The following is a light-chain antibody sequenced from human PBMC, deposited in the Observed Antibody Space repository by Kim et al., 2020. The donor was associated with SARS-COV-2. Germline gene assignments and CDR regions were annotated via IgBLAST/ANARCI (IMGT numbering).Light chain of an antibody. CDR1: QGISSS. Sequence: IQLTQSPSSLSASVGDRVTITCRASQGISSSLAWFRQKVGTAPKLLIYAASTLQSGVPSRFSGSGSGTDFTLTISSLQPDDFATYYCQQLNSYPLTFGGGTKVDIK. J-gene: IGKJ4*01. V-gene: IGKV1-9*01. CDR2: AAS. CDR3: QQLNSYPLT.